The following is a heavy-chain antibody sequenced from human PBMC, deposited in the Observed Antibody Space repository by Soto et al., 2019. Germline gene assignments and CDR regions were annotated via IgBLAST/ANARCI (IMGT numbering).Heavy chain of an antibody. Sequence: LRLSCAASGVNFSSYAMNWVRQAPGKGLEWVSTISDTGGGTFYAGSVKGRFTISRDNSKNTLYLQMHSLRADDSAIYFCAVGRHKTSGSNTWFDPWGRGTLVTVSS. J-gene: IGHJ5*02. V-gene: IGHV3-23*01. CDR3: AVGRHKTSGSNTWFDP. CDR1: GVNFSSYA. D-gene: IGHD3-22*01. CDR2: ISDTGGGT.